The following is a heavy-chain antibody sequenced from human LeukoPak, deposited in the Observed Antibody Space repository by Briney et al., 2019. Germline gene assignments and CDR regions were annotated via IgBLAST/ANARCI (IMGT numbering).Heavy chain of an antibody. V-gene: IGHV4-38-2*02. CDR1: GYSISSGYY. D-gene: IGHD1-26*01. Sequence: SETLSLTCTVSGYSISSGYYWGWIRQPPGKGLEWIGSIYHSGSTYYNPSLKSRVTISVDTSKNQFSLKLSSVTAADAAVYYCARDSGSYNWFDPWGQGTLVTVSS. J-gene: IGHJ5*02. CDR3: ARDSGSYNWFDP. CDR2: IYHSGST.